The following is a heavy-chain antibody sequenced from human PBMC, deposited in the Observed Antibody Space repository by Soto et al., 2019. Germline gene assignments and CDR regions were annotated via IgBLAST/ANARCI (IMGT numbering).Heavy chain of an antibody. V-gene: IGHV3-11*06. CDR2: ISSSSSYT. CDR1: GFTFGDYY. J-gene: IGHJ4*02. D-gene: IGHD5-18*01. Sequence: PGGSLRLSCAASGFTFGDYYMSWIRQAPGKGLEWVSYISSSSSYTDYADSVKGRFTISRDNAKNSLYLQMNSLRAEDTAVYYCAGSLGGYNYGSDYWGPGTLVTVSS. CDR3: AGSLGGYNYGSDY.